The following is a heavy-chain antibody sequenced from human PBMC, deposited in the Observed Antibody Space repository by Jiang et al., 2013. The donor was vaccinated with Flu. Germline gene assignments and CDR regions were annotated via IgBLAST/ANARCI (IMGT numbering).Heavy chain of an antibody. Sequence: GYTFTGYYMHWVRQAPGQGLEWMGWINPNSGGTNYAQKFQGWVTMTRDTSISTAYMELSRLRSDDTAVYYCARGRYYDFWSGRPEDAFDIWGQGTMVTVSS. CDR2: INPNSGGT. D-gene: IGHD3-3*01. V-gene: IGHV1-2*04. CDR1: GYTFTGYY. CDR3: ARGRYYDFWSGRPEDAFDI. J-gene: IGHJ3*02.